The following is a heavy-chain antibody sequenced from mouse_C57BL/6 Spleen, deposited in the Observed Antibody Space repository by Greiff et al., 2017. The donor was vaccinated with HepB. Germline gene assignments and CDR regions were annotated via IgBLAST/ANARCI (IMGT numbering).Heavy chain of an antibody. J-gene: IGHJ2*01. CDR1: GYAFSSSW. CDR2: IYPGDGDT. D-gene: IGHD2-4*01. Sequence: VQLVESGPELVKPGASVKISCKASGYAFSSSWMNWVKQRPGKGLEWIGRIYPGDGDTNYNGKFKGKATLTADKSSSTAYMQLSSLTSEDSAVYFCARYDYGLDYWGQGTTLTVSS. CDR3: ARYDYGLDY. V-gene: IGHV1-82*01.